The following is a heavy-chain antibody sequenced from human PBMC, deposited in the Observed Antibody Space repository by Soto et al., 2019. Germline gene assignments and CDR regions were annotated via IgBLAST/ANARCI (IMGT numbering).Heavy chain of an antibody. Sequence: QVQLVQSGAEVKKPGASVKVSCKASGYTFTSYGISWVRQAPGQGLEWMGWISVYNGNTNYAQKLQGRVTMTTDTSTRTAYMELRSLRSDDTAVYYCARDFKGSYDYESYYGMDVWGQGTTVTVSS. V-gene: IGHV1-18*01. D-gene: IGHD1-26*01. CDR3: ARDFKGSYDYESYYGMDV. J-gene: IGHJ6*02. CDR2: ISVYNGNT. CDR1: GYTFTSYG.